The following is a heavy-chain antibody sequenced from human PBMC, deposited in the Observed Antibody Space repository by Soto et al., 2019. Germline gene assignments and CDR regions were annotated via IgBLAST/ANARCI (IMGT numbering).Heavy chain of an antibody. V-gene: IGHV3-30-3*01. Sequence: PGGSLRLSCAASGFTFSSYAMHWVRQAPGKGLEWVAVISYDGSNKYYADSVKGRFTISRDNSKNTLYLQMNSLRAEDTAVYYCERVYSGGGGMDVWGQGTTVTVSS. CDR2: ISYDGSNK. J-gene: IGHJ6*02. CDR1: GFTFSSYA. CDR3: ERVYSGGGGMDV. D-gene: IGHD5-12*01.